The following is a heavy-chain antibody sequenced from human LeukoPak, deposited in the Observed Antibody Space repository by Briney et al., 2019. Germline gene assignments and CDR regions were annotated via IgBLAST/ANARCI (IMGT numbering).Heavy chain of an antibody. CDR1: GFTFSNYA. CDR2: ISGNGGGT. D-gene: IGHD6-25*01. J-gene: IGHJ4*02. V-gene: IGHV3-23*01. Sequence: PGGSLRLSCAASGFTFSNYAMSWARQAPGKGLEWVSGISGNGGGTYYADSVKGRFTISRDNSKNTLYLQMNSLRAHEQAVFHCVKSFGYRRSYFDYWGQGTPVTVSS. CDR3: VKSFGYRRSYFDY.